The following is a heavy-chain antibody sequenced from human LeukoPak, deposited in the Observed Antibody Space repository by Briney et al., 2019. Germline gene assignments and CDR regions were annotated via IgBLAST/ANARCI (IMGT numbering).Heavy chain of an antibody. D-gene: IGHD1-26*01. V-gene: IGHV3-53*01. CDR2: FYSDALDGIT. CDR1: GFTVSSST. Sequence: GGSLRLSCAGSGFTVSSSTMRCARQAPGKGLEWVSNFYSDALDGITNYADSVKGRFTISRDNSQNTLYLQMNSLRVEDTATYYCAREIGGGHHYFEHWGQGTVVTVSS. J-gene: IGHJ4*02. CDR3: AREIGGGHHYFEH.